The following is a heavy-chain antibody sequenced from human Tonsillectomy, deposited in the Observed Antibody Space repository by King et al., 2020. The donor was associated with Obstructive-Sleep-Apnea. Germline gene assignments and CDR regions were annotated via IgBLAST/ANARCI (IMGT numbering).Heavy chain of an antibody. V-gene: IGHV1-2*02. CDR1: GYTFTGYY. Sequence: QAQLVQSGAEVKKPGASVKVSCKASGYTFTGYYMHWVRQAPGQGLEWMGWINPNSGGTNYAQKFQGRVTMTRDTSISTAYMELSRLRSDDTAVYYCAGEGIAAAGTVTAWFDPWGQGTLVTVSS. J-gene: IGHJ5*02. CDR3: AGEGIAAAGTVTAWFDP. CDR2: INPNSGGT. D-gene: IGHD6-13*01.